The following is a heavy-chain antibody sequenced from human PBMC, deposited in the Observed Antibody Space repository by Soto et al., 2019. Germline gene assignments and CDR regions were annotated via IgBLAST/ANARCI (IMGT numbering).Heavy chain of an antibody. V-gene: IGHV3-74*03. CDR1: GFTFIGYW. J-gene: IGHJ4*02. Sequence: GGSLRLSCSASGFTFIGYWMHWVRQAPGKGLEWVSRITSDGSGTAYADSVKGRFSISRDNAKNTVYLQMDSLRVEDTAVYYCGRNAIFVRGVPDEYWGQGTLVTSPQ. CDR2: ITSDGSGT. CDR3: GRNAIFVRGVPDEY. D-gene: IGHD3-10*02.